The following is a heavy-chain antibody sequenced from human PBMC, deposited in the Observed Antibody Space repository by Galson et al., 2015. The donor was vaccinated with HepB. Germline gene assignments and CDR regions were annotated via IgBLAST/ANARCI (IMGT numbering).Heavy chain of an antibody. CDR1: GYSFTNYW. Sequence: QSGAEVKKPGESLRISCQGSGYSFTNYWINWVRQMPGKGLEWMGRIDPSDSYTNYSPSFQGHVTISADKSINTAHLQWSSLKASDTAMYYCARLGITAVGYGLDVWGQGTPVTVSS. J-gene: IGHJ6*02. D-gene: IGHD6-13*01. CDR2: IDPSDSYT. V-gene: IGHV5-10-1*01. CDR3: ARLGITAVGYGLDV.